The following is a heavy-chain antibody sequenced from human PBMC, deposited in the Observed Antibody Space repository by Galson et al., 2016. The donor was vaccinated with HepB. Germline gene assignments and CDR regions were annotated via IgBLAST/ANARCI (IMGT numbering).Heavy chain of an antibody. D-gene: IGHD5-18*01. Sequence: SLRLSCAASGFTLGNYAMHWVRHAPGKGLEWVSGISWNSGSRDYADSVKGRFTISRDNAKNSLYLQMNSLRAEDTAFYYCARVEVDTAMDYYFDYWGQGTLVTVSS. CDR3: ARVEVDTAMDYYFDY. CDR1: GFTLGNYA. V-gene: IGHV3-9*01. CDR2: ISWNSGSR. J-gene: IGHJ4*02.